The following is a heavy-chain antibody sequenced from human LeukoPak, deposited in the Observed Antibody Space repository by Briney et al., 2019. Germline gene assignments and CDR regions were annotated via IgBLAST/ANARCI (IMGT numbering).Heavy chain of an antibody. J-gene: IGHJ4*02. Sequence: ASVKVSCKTSGYTFSGYYIHWVRQAPGQGLEWMGWINLNTGDTTYAQNFQGRVTMARDTSINTAYMELTRLRSDDTAVYYCAREGGYYDTTGYYAYWGQGSLVTVSS. D-gene: IGHD3-22*01. CDR1: GYTFSGYY. CDR3: AREGGYYDTTGYYAY. V-gene: IGHV1-2*02. CDR2: INLNTGDT.